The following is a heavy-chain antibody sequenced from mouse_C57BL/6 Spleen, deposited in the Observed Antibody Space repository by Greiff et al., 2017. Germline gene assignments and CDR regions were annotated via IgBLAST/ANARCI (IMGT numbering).Heavy chain of an antibody. CDR3: ARYRPGHESNYGYYAMDY. CDR2: IRNKANGYTT. J-gene: IGHJ4*01. CDR1: GFTFTDYY. Sequence: EVKVVESGGGLVQPGGSLSLSCAASGFTFTDYYMSWVRQPPGKALEWLGFIRNKANGYTTEYSASVKGRLSISRDNSQSILYLQVNALRAEDSATYYCARYRPGHESNYGYYAMDYWGQGTSVTVSS. V-gene: IGHV7-3*01. D-gene: IGHD2-5*01.